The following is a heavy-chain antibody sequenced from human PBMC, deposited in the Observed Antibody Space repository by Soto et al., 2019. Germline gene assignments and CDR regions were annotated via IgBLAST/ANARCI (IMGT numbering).Heavy chain of an antibody. CDR1: GFTFSSYS. J-gene: IGHJ6*02. V-gene: IGHV3-21*01. Sequence: LRLSCAASGFTFSSYSMNWVRQAPGKGLEWVSSISSSSSYIYYADSVKGRFTISRDNAKNSLYLQMNSLRAEDTAVYYCARGEGMVRGRMDVWGQGTTVTVSS. CDR3: ARGEGMVRGRMDV. D-gene: IGHD3-10*01. CDR2: ISSSSSYI.